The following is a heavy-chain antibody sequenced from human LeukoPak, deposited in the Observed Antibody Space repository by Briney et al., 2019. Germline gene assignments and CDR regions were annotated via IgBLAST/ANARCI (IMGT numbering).Heavy chain of an antibody. V-gene: IGHV4-59*01. CDR2: IYYSGST. CDR3: AREGPNYDSSGYPPGSFDY. D-gene: IGHD3-22*01. Sequence: SETLSLTCTVSGGSISSYYWSWIRQPPGKGLEWIGYIYYSGSTNYNPSLKSRVTISADTSKNQFSLKLSSVTAADTAVYYCAREGPNYDSSGYPPGSFDYWGQGTLVTVSS. J-gene: IGHJ4*02. CDR1: GGSISSYY.